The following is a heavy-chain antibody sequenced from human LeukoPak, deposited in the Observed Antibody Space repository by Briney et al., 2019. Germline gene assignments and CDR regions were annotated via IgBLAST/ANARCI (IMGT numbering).Heavy chain of an antibody. CDR1: GGSFSGYY. J-gene: IGHJ5*02. CDR2: INHSGST. Sequence: SETLSLTCAVYGGSFSGYYWSWIRQPPGKGLEWIGEINHSGSTNYNPSLKSRVTISVDTSKNQFSLKLSSVTAADTAVYYCARLGDDILTGLNWFDPWGQGTLVTVSS. CDR3: ARLGDDILTGLNWFDP. V-gene: IGHV4-34*01. D-gene: IGHD3-9*01.